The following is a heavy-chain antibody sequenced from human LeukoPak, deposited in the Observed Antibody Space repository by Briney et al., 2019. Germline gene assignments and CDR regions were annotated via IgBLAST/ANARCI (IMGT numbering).Heavy chain of an antibody. D-gene: IGHD3-9*01. CDR1: GGTFRNYA. V-gene: IGHV1-69*05. CDR3: AAFYGKTGYKEYFQY. CDR2: IIPSFDTP. Sequence: SVKVSCKASGGTFRNYAISWVRQAPGQGLEWMGGIIPSFDTPNYAQKFPGRVTISTDDSKSIAYLQLSSLKSEDTAVYYCAAFYGKTGYKEYFQYWGQGTLLTVSS. J-gene: IGHJ1*01.